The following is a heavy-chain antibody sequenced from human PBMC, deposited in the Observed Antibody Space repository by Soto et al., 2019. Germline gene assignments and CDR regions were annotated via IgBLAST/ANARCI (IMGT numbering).Heavy chain of an antibody. Sequence: PSETLSLTCTVSGGSISSYYWTWIRQPPGKGLEWIGYIYYSGSTYYNPSLKSRVTISVDTSKNQFSLKLSSVTAADTAVYYCARAMGDSSGYYGGEVDYWGQGTLVTVSS. J-gene: IGHJ4*02. V-gene: IGHV4-30-4*08. CDR3: ARAMGDSSGYYGGEVDY. CDR1: GGSISSYY. D-gene: IGHD3-22*01. CDR2: IYYSGST.